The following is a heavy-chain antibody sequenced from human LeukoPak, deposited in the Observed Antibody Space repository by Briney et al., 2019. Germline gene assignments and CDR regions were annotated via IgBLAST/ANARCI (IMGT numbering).Heavy chain of an antibody. CDR1: GFTLSSYW. D-gene: IGHD1-26*01. J-gene: IGHJ4*02. Sequence: PGGALRLSCAASGFTLSSYWMSWVRQAPGKGLEWVANIKGDGSDNHYVDSVRGRLTISRDNAKNSLYLQMNSLRAEDTAVYYCARDLGYYRADYWGQGTLVTVSA. CDR3: ARDLGYYRADY. CDR2: IKGDGSDN. V-gene: IGHV3-7*04.